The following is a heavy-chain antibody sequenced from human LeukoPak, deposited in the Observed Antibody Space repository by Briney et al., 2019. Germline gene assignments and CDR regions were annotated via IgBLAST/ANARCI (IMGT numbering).Heavy chain of an antibody. CDR1: GDSVSSNDAA. J-gene: IGHJ4*02. CDR2: TYYRSKWYT. V-gene: IGHV6-1*01. CDR3: ARNVAPAHFDY. D-gene: IGHD2-2*01. Sequence: SQTLSLTCAISGDSVSSNDAAWNWLRQSPSRGLEWRGRTYYRSKWYTEYGVSVRSRITINSDTSKNQFSLQLNSMTPEDTALYYCARNVAPAHFDYWGQGALVTVSS.